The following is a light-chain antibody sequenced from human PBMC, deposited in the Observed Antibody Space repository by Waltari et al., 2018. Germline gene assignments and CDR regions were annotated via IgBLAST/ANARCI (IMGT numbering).Light chain of an antibody. Sequence: DMVLTQSPGTLSLSPGERATLSCRASQTVSSNKLAWYQQKPAQAPRLLMSGASTSAAGVPDRFSGSGSGTDFTLTISRLEPEDFAVYSCQHYDTSPWAFGQGTKVEVK. CDR3: QHYDTSPWA. CDR2: GAS. J-gene: IGKJ1*01. V-gene: IGKV3-20*01. CDR1: QTVSSNK.